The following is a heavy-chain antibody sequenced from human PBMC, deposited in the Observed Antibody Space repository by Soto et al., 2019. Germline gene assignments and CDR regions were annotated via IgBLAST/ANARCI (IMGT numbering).Heavy chain of an antibody. J-gene: IGHJ6*02. Sequence: ASVKVSCKASGYTFTSYYMHWVRQAPGQGLEWMGIINPSGGSTSYAQKFQGRVTMTRDTSTSTVYMELSSLRSEDTAVYYCERGNGTYYDFWSGYYDGGMDVWGQGTTVTVSS. CDR2: INPSGGST. V-gene: IGHV1-46*01. CDR3: ERGNGTYYDFWSGYYDGGMDV. CDR1: GYTFTSYY. D-gene: IGHD3-3*01.